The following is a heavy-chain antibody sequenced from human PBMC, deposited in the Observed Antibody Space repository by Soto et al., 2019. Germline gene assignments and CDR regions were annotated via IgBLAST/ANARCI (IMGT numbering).Heavy chain of an antibody. J-gene: IGHJ6*02. V-gene: IGHV3-11*05. Sequence: QVQLVESGGGLVKPGGSLRLSCAASGFTFSDYYMSWIRQAPGKGLEWVSYVSSSSSYTNYADSVKGRFTISRDNAKNSLYLQMNSLRAEDTAVYYCARGTAVAGTDYYYYGMDVWGQGTTVTVSS. CDR3: ARGTAVAGTDYYYYGMDV. CDR2: VSSSSSYT. CDR1: GFTFSDYY. D-gene: IGHD6-19*01.